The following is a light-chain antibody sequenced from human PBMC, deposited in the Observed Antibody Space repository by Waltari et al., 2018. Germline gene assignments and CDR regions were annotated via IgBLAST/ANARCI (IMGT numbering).Light chain of an antibody. Sequence: SYELTQPPSVSVSPGQTARITCSGDALPKQYSYWYQQKPGQAPQLMIYKDTERPSGIPARFSGSNSGTTVQLTITGVQAEDEADYYCQSADASGTLQGVFGGGTKLTVL. CDR2: KDT. CDR1: ALPKQY. V-gene: IGLV3-25*03. J-gene: IGLJ2*01. CDR3: QSADASGTLQGV.